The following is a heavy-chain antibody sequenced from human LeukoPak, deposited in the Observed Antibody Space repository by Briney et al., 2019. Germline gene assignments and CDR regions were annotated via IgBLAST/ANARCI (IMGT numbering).Heavy chain of an antibody. J-gene: IGHJ6*03. CDR3: ARHDTAVVPAAVGYYYYMDV. V-gene: IGHV1-18*01. D-gene: IGHD2-2*01. CDR1: GYTFTSYG. Sequence: AASVKVSCKASGYTFTSYGISWVRQAPGQGLEWMGWISAYNGNTNYAQKLQGRVTMTTDTSTSTAYMELRSLRSDDTAVYYCARHDTAVVPAAVGYYYYMDVWGKGTTVTVSS. CDR2: ISAYNGNT.